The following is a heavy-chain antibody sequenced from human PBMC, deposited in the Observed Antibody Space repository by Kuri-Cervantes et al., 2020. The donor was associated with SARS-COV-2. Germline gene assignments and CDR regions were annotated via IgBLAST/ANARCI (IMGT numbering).Heavy chain of an antibody. CDR2: IYDDGTT. Sequence: GSLRLSCAASGFTFSSYWMSWVRQSPGKGLEWIGYIYDDGTTSYKPSLRSRLTISLDTSKNQFSLKLISVIPADSAVYFCATGIDYGSTLFDFWGQGTLVTVSS. CDR3: ATGIDYGSTLFDF. V-gene: IGHV4-59*01. CDR1: GFTFSSYW. J-gene: IGHJ4*02. D-gene: IGHD3-16*01.